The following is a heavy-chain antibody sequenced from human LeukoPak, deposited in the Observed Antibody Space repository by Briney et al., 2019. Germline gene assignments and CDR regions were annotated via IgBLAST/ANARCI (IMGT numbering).Heavy chain of an antibody. D-gene: IGHD4/OR15-4a*01. Sequence: SETLSLTCAVYGASFNNYYWSWIRQPPGKGLEWIGEVNHSGSTLYNPSLKSRVTISLDTSNTRFSLRLNSVTAADTAVYYCARGPSPNADPFDSWGQGTLITVSS. CDR3: ARGPSPNADPFDS. V-gene: IGHV4-34*01. CDR2: VNHSGST. J-gene: IGHJ4*02. CDR1: GASFNNYY.